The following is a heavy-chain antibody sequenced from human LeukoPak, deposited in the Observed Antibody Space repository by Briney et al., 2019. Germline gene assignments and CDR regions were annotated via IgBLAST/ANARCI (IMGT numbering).Heavy chain of an antibody. CDR2: ISYDGSNK. V-gene: IGHV3-30*04. CDR1: GFTFSSYA. CDR3: ARVKEGYDSSGSLDY. Sequence: GGSLRLSCAASGFTFSSYAMHWVRQAPGKGLEWVAVISYDGSNKYYADSVKGRFTFSRDNSKNTLYLQMNSLRAEDTAVYYCARVKEGYDSSGSLDYWGQGTLVTVSS. J-gene: IGHJ4*02. D-gene: IGHD3-22*01.